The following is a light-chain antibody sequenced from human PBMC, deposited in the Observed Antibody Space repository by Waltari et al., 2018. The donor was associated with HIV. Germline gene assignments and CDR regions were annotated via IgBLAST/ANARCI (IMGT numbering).Light chain of an antibody. CDR2: SDN. J-gene: IGLJ3*02. Sequence: QSMLTQPPSASGPPGQTVTISSSGSNSNIGSNTFSWYQQPPGTAPKLLIFSDNKRPSGVPDRFSGSKSGTSASLAISGLQSEDEAEYYCAAWDDSLNGWVFGGGTKLTVL. CDR3: AAWDDSLNGWV. CDR1: NSNIGSNT. V-gene: IGLV1-44*01.